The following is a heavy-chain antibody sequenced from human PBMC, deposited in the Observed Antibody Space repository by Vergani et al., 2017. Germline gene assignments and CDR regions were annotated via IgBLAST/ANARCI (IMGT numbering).Heavy chain of an antibody. Sequence: VQLVQSGAEVRKPGASVTVSCTASGYTFTSYYMHWVRQAPGQGLEWMGIINPSGGSTSYAQKFQGRVTMTRDTSTSTVYMELSSLRSEDTAVYYCARDGYYDFWSGYYDFYYYYYMDVWGKGTTVTVSS. CDR3: ARDGYYDFWSGYYDFYYYYYMDV. V-gene: IGHV1-46*03. CDR2: INPSGGST. D-gene: IGHD3-3*01. J-gene: IGHJ6*03. CDR1: GYTFTSYY.